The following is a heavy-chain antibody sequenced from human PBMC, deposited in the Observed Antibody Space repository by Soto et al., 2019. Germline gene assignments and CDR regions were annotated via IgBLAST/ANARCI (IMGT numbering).Heavy chain of an antibody. J-gene: IGHJ3*01. D-gene: IGHD2-2*01. CDR2: ISWNSATI. Sequence: EVELVESGGGLAQTGGSLRLSCAGSGFSFDDNDMYWVRRVPGKGLEWVSGISWNSATIGYADSVKGRFTISRDNAKNSLYLEMNSLGAEDTALYYCAKGVSTSWLRDGFDVWGQGTMVTVSS. CDR3: AKGVSTSWLRDGFDV. CDR1: GFSFDDND. V-gene: IGHV3-9*01.